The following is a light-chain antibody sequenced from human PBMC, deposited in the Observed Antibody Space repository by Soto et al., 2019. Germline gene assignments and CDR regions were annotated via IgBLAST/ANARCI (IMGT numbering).Light chain of an antibody. CDR3: QQSYSTGT. CDR1: QIIGRY. V-gene: IGKV1-39*01. CDR2: AVS. J-gene: IGKJ1*01. Sequence: DHQTTQTLFSLSASVGATVTITRRASQIIGRYLNWYHQKSEKAPKLLIYAVSSLQSGVPSRCSGSGSGTDFTLTISRLQPEDSATYYCQQSYSTGTFGQGTKVDIK.